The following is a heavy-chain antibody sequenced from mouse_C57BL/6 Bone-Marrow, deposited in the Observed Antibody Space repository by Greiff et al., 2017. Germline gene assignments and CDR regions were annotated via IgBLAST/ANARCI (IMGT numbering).Heavy chain of an antibody. Sequence: VQRVESGAELAKPGASVKLSCKASGYTFTSYWMHWVKQRPGQGLEWIGYINPSSGYTKYNQKFKDKATLTADKSSSTAYMQLSSLPYEDSAVYYCANFYFDYWGQGTTLTVSS. J-gene: IGHJ2*01. CDR1: GYTFTSYW. CDR2: INPSSGYT. V-gene: IGHV1-7*01. CDR3: ANFYFDY.